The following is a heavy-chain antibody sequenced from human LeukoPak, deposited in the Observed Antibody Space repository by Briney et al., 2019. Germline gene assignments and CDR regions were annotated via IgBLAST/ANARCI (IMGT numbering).Heavy chain of an antibody. CDR3: ARAKYWNYVGYFDY. CDR2: IYYSGST. J-gene: IGHJ4*02. D-gene: IGHD1-7*01. Sequence: PSETLSLTCTVSGGSISSYYWSWIRQPPGKGLEWIGYIYYSGSTNYNPSLKSRVTISVGTSKNQFSLKVSSLTASDTAVYYCARAKYWNYVGYFDYWGQGALVTVSS. V-gene: IGHV4-59*08. CDR1: GGSISSYY.